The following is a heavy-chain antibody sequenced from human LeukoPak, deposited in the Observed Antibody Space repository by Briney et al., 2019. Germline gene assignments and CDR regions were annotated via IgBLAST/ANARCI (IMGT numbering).Heavy chain of an antibody. Sequence: GASVKVSCKASGYTFTSYYMHWVRQAPGQGLEWMGIINPSGGSTSYAQKFQGRVTMTRDTSTSTVYMELSSLRSEDTAVYYCAREILEQTTVTTSGYYGMDVWGQGTTVTVSS. CDR1: GYTFTSYY. CDR3: AREILEQTTVTTSGYYGMDV. J-gene: IGHJ6*02. CDR2: INPSGGST. D-gene: IGHD4-17*01. V-gene: IGHV1-46*01.